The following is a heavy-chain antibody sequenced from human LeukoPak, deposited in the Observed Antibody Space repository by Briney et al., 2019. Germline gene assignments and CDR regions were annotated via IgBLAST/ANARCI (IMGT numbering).Heavy chain of an antibody. CDR3: ARADYYDSVYYFDY. J-gene: IGHJ4*02. CDR1: GFTFRSYW. CDR2: IKQDGSEK. D-gene: IGHD3-22*01. V-gene: IGHV3-7*01. Sequence: GGSLRLSCAVSGFTFRSYWMSWVRQAPGKGLEWVANIKQDGSEKYYVDSVKGRFTISRDNAKNSLYLQMNSLRAEDTAVYYCARADYYDSVYYFDYWDQGTLVTVSS.